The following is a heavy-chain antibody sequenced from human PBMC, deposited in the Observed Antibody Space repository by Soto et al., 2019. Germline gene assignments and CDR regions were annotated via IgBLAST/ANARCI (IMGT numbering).Heavy chain of an antibody. CDR1: GYTLTEVS. CDR3: ARDLPMTTDCLDY. D-gene: IGHD4-4*01. Sequence: PSVKVSCKVSGYTLTEVSMHWVRQAPGKGLEWMGGLDPEDGEKMYAQKLQGRVTMTTDTSTSTAYMELRSLRSDDTAVYYCARDLPMTTDCLDYWGQGTLVTVSS. J-gene: IGHJ4*02. V-gene: IGHV1-24*01. CDR2: LDPEDGEK.